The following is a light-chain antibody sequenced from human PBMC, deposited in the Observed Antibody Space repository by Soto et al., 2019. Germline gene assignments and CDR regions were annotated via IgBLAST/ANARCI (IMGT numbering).Light chain of an antibody. CDR3: QQYGTSEII. Sequence: ELVLTQSPGTLSLSPGGRATLSCRASQSLTNSFIAWYQQKPGQAPRLLIYDTSSRATGIPDRFSGSGSGTDFTLTISRLEPEDFAVFFCQQYGTSEIIFGQGTRLEIK. CDR2: DTS. J-gene: IGKJ5*01. CDR1: QSLTNSF. V-gene: IGKV3-20*01.